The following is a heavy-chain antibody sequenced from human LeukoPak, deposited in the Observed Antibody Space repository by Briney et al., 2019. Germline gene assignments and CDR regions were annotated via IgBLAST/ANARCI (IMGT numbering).Heavy chain of an antibody. D-gene: IGHD4-23*01. Sequence: SQTLSLTRTVSVLSITSDYFTSSRQPASNRLGSMRYIYYSGSTNYNPSLKSRVTISVDTSKNQFSLKLSSVTAADTAVYYCARGDTVVTPGPFDYWGQGTLVTVSS. J-gene: IGHJ4*02. CDR3: ARGDTVVTPGPFDY. CDR1: VLSITSDY. V-gene: IGHV4-59*01. CDR2: IYYSGST.